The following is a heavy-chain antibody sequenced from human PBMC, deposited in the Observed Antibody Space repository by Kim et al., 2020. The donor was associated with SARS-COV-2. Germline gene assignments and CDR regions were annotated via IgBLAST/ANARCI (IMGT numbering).Heavy chain of an antibody. V-gene: IGHV3-30*04. CDR2: ISYEGTNK. Sequence: GGSLRLSCAASGFSFSNYAMFWVRQAPGKGLEWVALISYEGTNKDYADSVKGRFTISRDNSKSTLYLQMNSLRVADTAVYFCARKPTTSSWSYYFEYWGQGTLVTVSS. D-gene: IGHD6-13*01. CDR1: GFSFSNYA. J-gene: IGHJ4*01. CDR3: ARKPTTSSWSYYFEY.